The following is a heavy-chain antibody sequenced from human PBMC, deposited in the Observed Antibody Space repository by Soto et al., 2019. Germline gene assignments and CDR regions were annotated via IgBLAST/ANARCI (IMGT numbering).Heavy chain of an antibody. J-gene: IGHJ6*02. Sequence: QVQLVQSGAEVKKPGASVKVSCKASGYTFTSYDITWVRQATGQGREWRGWMNPNSGNTGYAQKFQGRVTMTRNTSISTAYMDLSSLTSDATAGYYCAREKTSYGMDVWGQGTTVTVSS. V-gene: IGHV1-8*01. CDR3: AREKTSYGMDV. CDR2: MNPNSGNT. CDR1: GYTFTSYD.